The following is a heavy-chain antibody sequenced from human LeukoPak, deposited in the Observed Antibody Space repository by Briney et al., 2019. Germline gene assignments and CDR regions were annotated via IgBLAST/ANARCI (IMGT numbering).Heavy chain of an antibody. V-gene: IGHV3-21*01. Sequence: GGSLRLSCAASGFTFSTYYMNWVRQAPGKGLEWVSSITTSSSYIYYADSVKGRFTISRENAKNSLYLQMNSLRAEDTAVYYCARDLGGYSYGSHFDYWGQGTLVTVSS. J-gene: IGHJ4*02. CDR2: ITTSSSYI. CDR1: GFTFSTYY. D-gene: IGHD5-18*01. CDR3: ARDLGGYSYGSHFDY.